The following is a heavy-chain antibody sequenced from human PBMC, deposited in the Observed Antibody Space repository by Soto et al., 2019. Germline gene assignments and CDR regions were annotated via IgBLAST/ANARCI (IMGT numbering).Heavy chain of an antibody. V-gene: IGHV3-23*01. CDR3: AKALSPYCSGGSCYNQAFDI. Sequence: GGSLRLSCAASGFTFSNYAMRWVRQAPGKGLEWVSDISGSGGSTFYADSVKGRSTISRDNSKNTLYLQLNSLRAEDTAVYFCAKALSPYCSGGSCYNQAFDIWGQGTMVTVSS. J-gene: IGHJ3*02. D-gene: IGHD2-15*01. CDR2: ISGSGGST. CDR1: GFTFSNYA.